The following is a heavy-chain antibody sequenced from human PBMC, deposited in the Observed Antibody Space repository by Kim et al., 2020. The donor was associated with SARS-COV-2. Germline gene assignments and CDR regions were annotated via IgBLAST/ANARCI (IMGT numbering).Heavy chain of an antibody. CDR1: GFTFSSYD. V-gene: IGHV3-13*01. D-gene: IGHD3-10*01. CDR2: IGTAGDT. Sequence: GGSLRLSCAASGFTFSSYDMHWVRQATGKGLEWVSAIGTAGDTYYPGSVKGRFTISRENAKNSLYLQMNSLRAGDTAVYYCARAGRIGESYYYYGMDVWGQGTTVTVSS. CDR3: ARAGRIGESYYYYGMDV. J-gene: IGHJ6*02.